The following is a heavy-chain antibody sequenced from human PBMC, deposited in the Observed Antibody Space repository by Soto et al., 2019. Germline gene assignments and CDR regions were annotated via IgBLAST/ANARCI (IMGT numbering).Heavy chain of an antibody. CDR2: ISDSGST. V-gene: IGHV3-23*01. CDR1: GFTFSTSA. D-gene: IGHD2-2*03. CDR3: AKVWGEDGYCSRTSCLDYFHH. J-gene: IGHJ4*02. Sequence: VQLLECGGGLVQPGGSLRLSCEASGFTFSTSAMSWVRQAPGKGLEWVSTISDSGSTYYAASVKGRFTISRDNSKNTLYLQMNSLRAEDTAVFYCAKVWGEDGYCSRTSCLDYFHHWCQGTLVTVSS.